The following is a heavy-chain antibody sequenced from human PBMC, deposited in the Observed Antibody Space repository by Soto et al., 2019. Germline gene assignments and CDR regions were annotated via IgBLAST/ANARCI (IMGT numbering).Heavy chain of an antibody. D-gene: IGHD3-3*01. CDR2: IWYDGSNK. Sequence: ESGGGVVQPGRSLRLSCAASGFTFSSYGMHWVRQAPGKGLEWVAVIWYDGSNKYYADSVKGRFTISRDNSKNTLYLQMNSLRAEDTAVYYCARDKGGVYDFWSGYYFDYWGQGTLVTVSS. V-gene: IGHV3-33*01. CDR1: GFTFSSYG. J-gene: IGHJ4*02. CDR3: ARDKGGVYDFWSGYYFDY.